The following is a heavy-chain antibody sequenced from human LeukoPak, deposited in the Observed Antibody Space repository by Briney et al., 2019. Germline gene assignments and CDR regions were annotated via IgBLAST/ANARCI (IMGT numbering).Heavy chain of an antibody. J-gene: IGHJ4*02. CDR2: IKQDGSER. D-gene: IGHD1-1*01. CDR3: ATMGLEPLPYYFDY. CDR1: GFTFSSYA. Sequence: PGGSLRLSCAASGFTFSSYAMHWVRQAPGKGLEWVANIKQDGSERYHVDSVRGRFTISRDNAKNSLFLQMNSLRAEDTAVYYCATMGLEPLPYYFDYWGQGTLVTVSS. V-gene: IGHV3-7*01.